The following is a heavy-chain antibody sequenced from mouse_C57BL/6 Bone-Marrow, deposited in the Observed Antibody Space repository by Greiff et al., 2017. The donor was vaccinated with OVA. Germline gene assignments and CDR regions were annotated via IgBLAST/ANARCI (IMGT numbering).Heavy chain of an antibody. V-gene: IGHV1-55*01. D-gene: IGHD1-1*01. CDR3: ARYYYGSSYYAMDY. Sequence: QVQLQQPGAELVKPGASVKMSCKASGYTFTSYWITWVKQRPGQGLEWIGDIYPGSGSKNYNEKFKSKATLTVDTSSSTAYMQLSSLTSEDSSVYYCARYYYGSSYYAMDYLGQGTSVTVSS. CDR1: GYTFTSYW. CDR2: IYPGSGSK. J-gene: IGHJ4*01.